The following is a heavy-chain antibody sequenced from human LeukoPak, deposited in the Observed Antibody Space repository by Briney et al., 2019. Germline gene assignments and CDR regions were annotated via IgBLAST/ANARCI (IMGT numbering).Heavy chain of an antibody. V-gene: IGHV1-24*01. CDR2: SDPHQT. CDR3: ASILYGYGLDV. CDR1: GYTLINLS. J-gene: IGHJ6*04. D-gene: IGHD2/OR15-2a*01. Sequence: GASVKVSCKVSGYTLINLSMHWVRQAPGKGLEWMGSSDPHQTNYARNFQGRLTMTEGTSADTAYMELSSLRSEDTAAYYCASILYGYGLDVWGKGTTVTVSS.